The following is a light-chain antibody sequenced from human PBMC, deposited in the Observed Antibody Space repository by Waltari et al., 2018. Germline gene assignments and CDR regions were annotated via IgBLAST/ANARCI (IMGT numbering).Light chain of an antibody. CDR3: QTGGHGTRV. CDR1: SGHSSNI. J-gene: IGLJ3*02. V-gene: IGLV4-69*01. CDR2: VNSDGSH. Sequence: QLVLTQSPSASASLGASVRLTCTLSSGHSSNIIAWHQQQPEKGPRYLMKVNSDGSHSKGDVIPDRCTGSSSGAELYLTLSDLQSEDESDYYCQTGGHGTRVCGGGTKLTVL.